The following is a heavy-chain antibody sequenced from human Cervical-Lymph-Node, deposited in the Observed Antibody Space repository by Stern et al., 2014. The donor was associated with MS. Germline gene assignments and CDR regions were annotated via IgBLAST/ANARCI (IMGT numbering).Heavy chain of an antibody. V-gene: IGHV5-51*03. Sequence: VQLVQSGAEVKKPGESLKISCKGSGYSFTSNWIGWVRQVPGKGLEWMAIIYPGDSDTRNSPSFQGLVSISVDKSISTAYLQWSSLRDSDTAMYYCARLGGGGSADYWGQGTLVTVSS. J-gene: IGHJ4*02. CDR2: IYPGDSDT. CDR3: ARLGGGGSADY. CDR1: GYSFTSNW. D-gene: IGHD2-15*01.